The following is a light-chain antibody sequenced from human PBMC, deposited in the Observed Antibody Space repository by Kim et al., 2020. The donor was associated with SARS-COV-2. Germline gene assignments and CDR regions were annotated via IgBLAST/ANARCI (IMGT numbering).Light chain of an antibody. CDR3: QAWDSGTVV. CDR1: ELGDKY. J-gene: IGLJ2*01. Sequence: SSELTQPPSVSVSPGQTASITCSGDELGDKYACWYQQKPGQAPVLVIYQDNKRPPGIPARFSGSNSENTATLTISGTQAMDEADYYCQAWDSGTVVFGGGTQLTVL. V-gene: IGLV3-1*01. CDR2: QDN.